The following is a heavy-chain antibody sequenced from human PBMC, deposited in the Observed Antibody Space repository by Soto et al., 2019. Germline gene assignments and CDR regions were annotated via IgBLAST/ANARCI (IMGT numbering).Heavy chain of an antibody. V-gene: IGHV1-3*01. D-gene: IGHD3-3*02. Sequence: GASVKVSCKASGYTFTNFSIHWVRQAPGQRLEWMGWINAGSGYTKYSRRFQDRLIITRDRSASTAYMELSILRSEDTAMFYCARGRGVIRNYYGMDVWGQGTTVTVSS. J-gene: IGHJ6*02. CDR2: INAGSGYT. CDR3: ARGRGVIRNYYGMDV. CDR1: GYTFTNFS.